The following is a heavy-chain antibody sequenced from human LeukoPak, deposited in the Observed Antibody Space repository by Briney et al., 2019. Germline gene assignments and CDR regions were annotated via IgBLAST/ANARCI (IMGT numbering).Heavy chain of an antibody. Sequence: PGGSLRLSCTASGFTFSDCDMNWFRQARGKGLEWVSSISYRTSHIYYADSVKGRFTISRDNAKNSLYLQMDSLRAEDTAVYFCGRAFPPLRTAAAGDYWGQGTLVTVPS. V-gene: IGHV3-21*01. J-gene: IGHJ4*02. CDR2: ISYRTSHI. CDR3: GRAFPPLRTAAAGDY. D-gene: IGHD6-13*01. CDR1: GFTFSDCD.